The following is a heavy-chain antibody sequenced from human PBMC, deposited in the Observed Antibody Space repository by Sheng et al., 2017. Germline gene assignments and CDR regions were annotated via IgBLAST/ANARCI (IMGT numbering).Heavy chain of an antibody. J-gene: IGHJ4*02. Sequence: QLQLQESGPGLVQPSETLSLTCNVSGGSISSTSYYWVWIRQPPGKGLEWIGTIYYSGSTDYNASLQSRVTISLDTSKNQFSLKLSSVTAADTAVYYCARVSSGLDFWGQGTLVTVSS. CDR1: GGSISSTSYY. V-gene: IGHV4-39*07. CDR3: ARVSSGLDF. D-gene: IGHD6-19*01. CDR2: IYYSGST.